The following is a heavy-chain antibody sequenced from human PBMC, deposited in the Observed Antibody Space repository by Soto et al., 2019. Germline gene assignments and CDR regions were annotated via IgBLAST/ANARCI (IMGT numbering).Heavy chain of an antibody. CDR2: ISAYNGDT. CDR3: ARDRSGHTVKTYYFDD. J-gene: IGHJ4*02. Sequence: ASVKVSCKASGYTFTSYGISWVRQAPGQGLEWMGWISAYNGDTNYAQKLQGRVTMTTDTSTSTAYMELRSLRSDDTAVYYCARDRSGHTVKTYYFDDSGQGTLVTVSS. V-gene: IGHV1-18*01. CDR1: GYTFTSYG.